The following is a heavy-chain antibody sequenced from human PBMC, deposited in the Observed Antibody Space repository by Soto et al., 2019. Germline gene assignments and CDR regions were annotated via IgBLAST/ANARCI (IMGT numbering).Heavy chain of an antibody. D-gene: IGHD3-3*01. CDR3: ARVDWRLASHV. CDR1: GFPLSSYW. CDR2: IKQDESEK. J-gene: IGHJ3*01. Sequence: EVQLVESGGGLVQPGGSLRLSCAASGFPLSSYWMTWVRQAPGKGLEWVANIKQDESEKNYVDSVKGRFTISRDNAKSSVYLQMNSLIVEDTATYYCARVDWRLASHVWGEGTMVSVSS. V-gene: IGHV3-7*04.